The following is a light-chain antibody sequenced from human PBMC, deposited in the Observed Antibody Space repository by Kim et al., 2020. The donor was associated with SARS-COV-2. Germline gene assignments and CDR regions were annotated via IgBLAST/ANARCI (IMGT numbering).Light chain of an antibody. V-gene: IGLV2-14*03. CDR3: NSYTTTSTVV. J-gene: IGLJ2*01. Sequence: GQSITTSCTGTRSDIGTYDYVSWYQQQPGKAPKLMIYDVSDRPSGISDRFSGSKSGNTASLTISGLQAEDEADYYCNSYTTTSTVVFGGGTKLTVL. CDR1: RSDIGTYDY. CDR2: DVS.